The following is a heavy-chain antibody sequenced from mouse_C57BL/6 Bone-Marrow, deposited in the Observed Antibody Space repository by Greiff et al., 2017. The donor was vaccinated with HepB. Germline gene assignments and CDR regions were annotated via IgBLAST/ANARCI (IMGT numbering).Heavy chain of an antibody. V-gene: IGHV5-9-1*02. CDR1: GFTFSSYA. J-gene: IGHJ3*01. CDR2: ISSGGDYI. Sequence: EVKVEESGEGLVKPGGSLKLSCAASGFTFSSYAMSWVRQTPEKRLEWVAYISSGGDYIYYADTVKGRFTISRDNARNTLYLQMSSLKSEDTAMYYCTRDYGNEFAYWGQGTLVTVSA. D-gene: IGHD2-1*01. CDR3: TRDYGNEFAY.